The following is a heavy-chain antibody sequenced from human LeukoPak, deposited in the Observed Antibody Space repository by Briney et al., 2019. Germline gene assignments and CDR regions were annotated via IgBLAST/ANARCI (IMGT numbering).Heavy chain of an antibody. CDR2: ISGSAGST. Sequence: GGSLRLSCAASGFTFSSYAMSWVRQAPGKGLKWVSAISGSAGSTYYADSVKGRFTISRDNSKNTLYLQMNSLRAEDTAVYYCAKFGAALPQKRLGTNTFDYWGQGTLVTVSS. V-gene: IGHV3-23*01. D-gene: IGHD6-6*01. CDR3: AKFGAALPQKRLGTNTFDY. CDR1: GFTFSSYA. J-gene: IGHJ4*02.